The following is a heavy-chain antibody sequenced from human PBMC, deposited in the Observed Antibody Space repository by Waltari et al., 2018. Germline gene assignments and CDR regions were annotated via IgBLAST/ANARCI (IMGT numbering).Heavy chain of an antibody. CDR3: ARGEPQPFFGVVLISGDY. Sequence: QVHLVQSGAEVKKPGASVKVSCKASGYTFTDYYIHWVRQAPGHGLEWMGWVNPDSGGTKFARKFQGRVTMTRETSISTAYMELSGLRSDDTAVYYCARGEPQPFFGVVLISGDYWGQGALLTVTS. D-gene: IGHD3-3*01. V-gene: IGHV1-2*02. CDR2: VNPDSGGT. CDR1: GYTFTDYY. J-gene: IGHJ4*02.